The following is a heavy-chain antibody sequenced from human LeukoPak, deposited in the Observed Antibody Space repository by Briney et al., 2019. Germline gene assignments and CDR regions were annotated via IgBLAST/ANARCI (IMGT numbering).Heavy chain of an antibody. V-gene: IGHV1-3*01. CDR2: INAGNGNT. D-gene: IGHD3-10*01. CDR1: GYTFTSYA. Sequence: GASVKVSCKASGYTFTSYAMHWVRQAPGQRLEWMGWINAGNGNTKYSQKFQGRVTITRDTSASTAYMELSSLRSEDTAVYYCARDGDYYGSGSYRSHFDYWGQGALVTVSS. J-gene: IGHJ4*02. CDR3: ARDGDYYGSGSYRSHFDY.